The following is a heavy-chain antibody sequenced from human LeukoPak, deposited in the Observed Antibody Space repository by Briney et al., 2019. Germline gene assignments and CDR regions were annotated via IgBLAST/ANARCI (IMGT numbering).Heavy chain of an antibody. CDR1: GFTFSRYW. V-gene: IGHV3-74*01. Sequence: PGGSLRLSCAASGFTFSRYWMHWVRQAPGKGLVWVSRMNTDGSRTDYADSVKGRFTISRDNAKNTLYLQMNSLGVEDTAVHFCASDFTGRDDYWGQGTLVTVSS. CDR2: MNTDGSRT. CDR3: ASDFTGRDDY. D-gene: IGHD2-8*02. J-gene: IGHJ4*02.